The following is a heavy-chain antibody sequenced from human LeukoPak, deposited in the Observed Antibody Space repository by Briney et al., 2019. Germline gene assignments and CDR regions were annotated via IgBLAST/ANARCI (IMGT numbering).Heavy chain of an antibody. V-gene: IGHV3-21*01. CDR1: GFTVSSNY. CDR3: ARDRHHRFGELFP. J-gene: IGHJ4*02. Sequence: GGSLRLSCAAPGFTVSSNYMSWVRQAPGKGLEWVSSISSSSSYIYHADSVKGRFTISRDNAKNSLYLQMNSLRAEDTAVYYCARDRHHRFGELFPWGQGTRVTVSS. D-gene: IGHD3-10*01. CDR2: ISSSSSYI.